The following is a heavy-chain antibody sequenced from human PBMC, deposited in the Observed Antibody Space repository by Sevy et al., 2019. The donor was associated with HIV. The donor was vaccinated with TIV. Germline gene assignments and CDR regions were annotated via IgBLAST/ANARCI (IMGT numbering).Heavy chain of an antibody. CDR1: GFTVSSNY. D-gene: IGHD5-18*01. CDR3: ARDGGSYGYLY. V-gene: IGHV3-66*02. CDR2: IYSGGST. J-gene: IGHJ4*02. Sequence: GGSLRLSCAASGFTVSSNYMSWVRQAPGKGLEWVSVIYSGGSTYYADSMKGRFTISRDNSKNTQYLQMNSLRAEDTAVYYCARDGGSYGYLYWGQGTLVTVSS.